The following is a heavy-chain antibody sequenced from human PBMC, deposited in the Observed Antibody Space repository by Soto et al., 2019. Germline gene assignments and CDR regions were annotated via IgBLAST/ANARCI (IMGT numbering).Heavy chain of an antibody. CDR2: IGISGTPV. J-gene: IGHJ6*03. V-gene: IGHV3-48*01. Sequence: EVQLVESGGGFIQPGGSLRLSCTASEFTFSSYSFNWVRQAPGKGLEWVSHIGISGTPVYYADSVKGRFTISRDNGKNSLYLQMHSLRAEDTALYYCARDRPSVEGHMDVWGKGNTVTVSS. D-gene: IGHD6-19*01. CDR3: ARDRPSVEGHMDV. CDR1: EFTFSSYS.